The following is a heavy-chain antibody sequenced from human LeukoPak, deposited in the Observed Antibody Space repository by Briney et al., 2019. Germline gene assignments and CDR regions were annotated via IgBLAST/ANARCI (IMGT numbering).Heavy chain of an antibody. CDR3: TSSTMVRGVTIYWYFDL. J-gene: IGHJ2*01. D-gene: IGHD3-10*01. Sequence: GGSLRLSREASGFTFSNAWMSWGRQAPGKGLEWGGRIKSKTDGGTTDYAAPVKGRFTISRDDSKNTLYLQMNSLKTEDTAVYYCTSSTMVRGVTIYWYFDLWGRGTLVTVSS. V-gene: IGHV3-15*01. CDR2: IKSKTDGGTT. CDR1: GFTFSNAW.